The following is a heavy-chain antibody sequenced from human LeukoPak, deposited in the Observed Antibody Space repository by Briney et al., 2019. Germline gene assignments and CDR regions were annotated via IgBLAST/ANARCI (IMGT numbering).Heavy chain of an antibody. CDR2: VYHTGST. D-gene: IGHD3-22*01. V-gene: IGHV4-38-2*02. J-gene: IGHJ6*03. CDR1: GFSFSSAYY. Sequence: SETLSLTCTVSGFSFSSAYYWDWIRQPPGKGLEWIGNVYHTGSTYYNPSLKSRVTMSVDTSKNQFFLKLSSVTAADTAVYYCARGRFDYYDSSGYYRPREYYYYYYYMDVWGKGTTVTMSS. CDR3: ARGRFDYYDSSGYYRPREYYYYYYYMDV.